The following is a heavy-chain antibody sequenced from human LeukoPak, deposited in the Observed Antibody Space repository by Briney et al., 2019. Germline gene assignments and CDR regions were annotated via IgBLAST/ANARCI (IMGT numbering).Heavy chain of an antibody. V-gene: IGHV1-46*01. CDR3: ARESRGQNYYDSSELLS. J-gene: IGHJ4*02. Sequence: ASVKVSCKASGYTFTSYYMHWVRQAPGLGLEGMGIINPSGGSTSYAQKFQGRVTMTRDTSTSTVYMELSSLRSEDTAVYYCARESRGQNYYDSSELLSWGQGTLVTVSS. CDR2: INPSGGST. CDR1: GYTFTSYY. D-gene: IGHD3-22*01.